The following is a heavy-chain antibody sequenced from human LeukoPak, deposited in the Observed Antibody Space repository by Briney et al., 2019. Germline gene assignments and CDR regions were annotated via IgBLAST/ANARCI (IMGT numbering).Heavy chain of an antibody. V-gene: IGHV3-9*01. Sequence: GGSLRLSCAASGFTFDDYAMHWVRQAPGKGLEWVSGISWNSGSIGYADSVKGRFTISRDNAKNSLYLQMNSLRAEDTALYYCAKDYYYDSSAHFDYWGQGTLVTASS. CDR3: AKDYYYDSSAHFDY. D-gene: IGHD3-22*01. CDR1: GFTFDDYA. CDR2: ISWNSGSI. J-gene: IGHJ4*02.